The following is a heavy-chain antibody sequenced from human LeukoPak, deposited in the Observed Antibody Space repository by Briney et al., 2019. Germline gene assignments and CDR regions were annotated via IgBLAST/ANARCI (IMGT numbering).Heavy chain of an antibody. Sequence: SATLSLTCTVSGGSISSYYWSWIRQPPGKGLEWIGYIYYSGSTNYNPSLKSRVTISVDTSKNQFSLKLSSVTAADTAVYYCARDRGRSNYYYYYGMDVWGQGTTVTVSS. CDR3: ARDRGRSNYYYYYGMDV. J-gene: IGHJ6*02. D-gene: IGHD2-15*01. CDR2: IYYSGST. CDR1: GGSISSYY. V-gene: IGHV4-59*01.